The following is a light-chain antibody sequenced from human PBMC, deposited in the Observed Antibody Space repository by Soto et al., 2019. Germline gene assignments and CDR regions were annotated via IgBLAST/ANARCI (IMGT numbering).Light chain of an antibody. CDR2: KAS. CDR3: QQYNSYWS. Sequence: DIQMTQSPSTLSASVGDRVTITCRASQSISSWLAWYQQKPGKAPKLLIYKASSLESGVPSRFSGSGSGTEFTLTISSLQADGFATDYCQQYNSYWSFGQGNKVEIK. CDR1: QSISSW. J-gene: IGKJ1*01. V-gene: IGKV1-5*03.